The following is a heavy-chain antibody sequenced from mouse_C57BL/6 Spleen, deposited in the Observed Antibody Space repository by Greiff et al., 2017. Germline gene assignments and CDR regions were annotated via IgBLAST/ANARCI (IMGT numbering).Heavy chain of an antibody. CDR1: GFTFSDYG. Sequence: EVKLVESGGGLVKPGGSLKLSCAASGFTFSDYGMHWVRQAPEKGLEWVAYISSGSSTIYYADTVKGRFTISRDNAKNTLFLQMTSLRSEDTAMYYCAKPIATVVASEGFAYWGQGTLVTVAA. V-gene: IGHV5-17*01. J-gene: IGHJ3*01. CDR2: ISSGSSTI. D-gene: IGHD1-1*01. CDR3: AKPIATVVASEGFAY.